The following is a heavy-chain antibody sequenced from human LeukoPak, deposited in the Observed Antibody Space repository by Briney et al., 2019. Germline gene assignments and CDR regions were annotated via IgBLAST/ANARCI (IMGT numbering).Heavy chain of an antibody. J-gene: IGHJ4*02. CDR1: GASINSYY. Sequence: SETLSLTCTVSGASINSYYWSWIRQPPGKGLEWIGYIYSSGSTNYNPSLKSRVTISVDTSKNQFSLKLTSMTAADTAVYRCARGPTRYYFDYWGQGTLVTVSS. CDR3: ARGPTRYYFDY. V-gene: IGHV4-59*01. CDR2: IYSSGST.